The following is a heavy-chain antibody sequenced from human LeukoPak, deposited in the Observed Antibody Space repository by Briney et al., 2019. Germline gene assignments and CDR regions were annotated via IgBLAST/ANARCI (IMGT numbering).Heavy chain of an antibody. J-gene: IGHJ4*02. V-gene: IGHV4-59*08. CDR3: ARHEGDFWSGYIDY. Sequence: SETLSLTCTVSGGSISSYYWSWIRQPPGKGLEWIGYIYYSGSTNYNPSLKSRVTISVDTSKNQFPLKLSSVTAADTAVYYCARHEGDFWSGYIDYWGQGTLVTVSS. CDR2: IYYSGST. CDR1: GGSISSYY. D-gene: IGHD3-3*01.